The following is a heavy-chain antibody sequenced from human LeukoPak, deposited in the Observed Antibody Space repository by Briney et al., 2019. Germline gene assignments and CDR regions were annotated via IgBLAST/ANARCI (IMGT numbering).Heavy chain of an antibody. V-gene: IGHV4-30-4*01. D-gene: IGHD3-22*01. CDR1: GGSISSGDYY. CDR3: ASSPRHYYDSSGYYYRGNWFDP. J-gene: IGHJ5*02. CDR2: IYSSGSP. Sequence: PSETLSLTCTVSGGSISSGDYYWSWIRQPPGKGLEWIGNIYSSGSPYYNPSLKSRVTISVDTSKNQFSLKLSSVTAADTAVYYCASSPRHYYDSSGYYYRGNWFDPWGQGTLVTVSS.